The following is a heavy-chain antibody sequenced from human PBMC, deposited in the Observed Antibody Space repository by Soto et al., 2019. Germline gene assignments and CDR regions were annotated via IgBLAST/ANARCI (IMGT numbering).Heavy chain of an antibody. Sequence: ASVKVSCKASGYTFTSYGISWVRQAPGQGLEWMGWISAYNGNTNYAQKLQGRVTMATDTSTSTAYMQLRSLRSDDTAVYYCARPYEMGATGGMDVWGQGTTVTVSS. D-gene: IGHD1-26*01. CDR2: ISAYNGNT. CDR3: ARPYEMGATGGMDV. J-gene: IGHJ6*02. CDR1: GYTFTSYG. V-gene: IGHV1-18*04.